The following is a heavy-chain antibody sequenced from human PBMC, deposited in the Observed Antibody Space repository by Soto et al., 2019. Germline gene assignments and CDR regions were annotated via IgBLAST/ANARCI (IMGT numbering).Heavy chain of an antibody. D-gene: IGHD1-1*01. J-gene: IGHJ6*03. CDR3: ARLPRYNKAPPYYYYMDV. Sequence: QLQLQESGPGLVKPSETLSLTCTVSGGSISSSSYYWGWIRQPPGKGLEWIGSIYYSGSTYYNPSLKSRVTISVDPSKNQFSLKLSSVTAADTAVYYCARLPRYNKAPPYYYYMDVWGKGTTVTVSS. CDR2: IYYSGST. V-gene: IGHV4-39*01. CDR1: GGSISSSSYY.